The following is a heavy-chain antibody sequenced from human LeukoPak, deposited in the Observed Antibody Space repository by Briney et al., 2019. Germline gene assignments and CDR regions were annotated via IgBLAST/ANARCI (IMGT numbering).Heavy chain of an antibody. CDR1: GFTFSSYS. D-gene: IGHD6-19*01. J-gene: IGHJ4*02. CDR3: AGKIAVAGTGGFDY. V-gene: IGHV3-48*04. Sequence: GGSLRLSCAASGFTFSSYSMNWVRQAPGKGLEWVSYISSSSSTIYYADSVKGRFTISRDNAKNSLYLQMNSLRAEDTAVYYCAGKIAVAGTGGFDYWGQGTLVTVSS. CDR2: ISSSSSTI.